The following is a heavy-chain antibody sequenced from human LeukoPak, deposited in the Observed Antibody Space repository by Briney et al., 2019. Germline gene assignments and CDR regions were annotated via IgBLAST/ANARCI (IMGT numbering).Heavy chain of an antibody. J-gene: IGHJ4*02. CDR3: AKEGSNWNQYGPPHFDY. D-gene: IGHD1-20*01. CDR2: ISGSGGST. Sequence: ASLRLSCAASGFTFSSYAMSWVRQAPGKGLEWVSAISGSGGSTYYADSVKGRFTISRDNSKNTLYLQMNSLRAEDTAVYYCAKEGSNWNQYGPPHFDYWGQGTLVTFSS. V-gene: IGHV3-23*01. CDR1: GFTFSSYA.